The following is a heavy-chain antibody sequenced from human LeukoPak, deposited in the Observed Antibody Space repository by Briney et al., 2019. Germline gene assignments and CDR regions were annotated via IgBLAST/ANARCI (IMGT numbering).Heavy chain of an antibody. Sequence: PGGSLRLSCAASGFTFSSFSMNWVRQAPGKGLEWVSYITSTSSAIYYADSVKGRFTISRDNAKNSLYLQMNSLRAEDTALYYCARDFAMVPDYWGQGTLVTVSS. CDR2: ITSTSSAI. CDR1: GFTFSSFS. J-gene: IGHJ4*02. V-gene: IGHV3-48*01. CDR3: ARDFAMVPDY. D-gene: IGHD3-10*01.